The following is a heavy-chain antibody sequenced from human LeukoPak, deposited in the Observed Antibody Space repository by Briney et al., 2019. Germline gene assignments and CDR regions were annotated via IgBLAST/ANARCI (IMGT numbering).Heavy chain of an antibody. D-gene: IGHD3-9*01. CDR2: IRYDGSNK. CDR1: GFTFSSYS. CDR3: AKGRGIFWPYYMDV. Sequence: GGSLRLSCAASGFTFSSYSMNWVRQAPGKGLEWVAFIRYDGSNKYYADSVKGRFTISRDNSKNTLYLQMNSLRAEDTAVYYCAKGRGIFWPYYMDVWGKGTTVTISS. V-gene: IGHV3-30*02. J-gene: IGHJ6*03.